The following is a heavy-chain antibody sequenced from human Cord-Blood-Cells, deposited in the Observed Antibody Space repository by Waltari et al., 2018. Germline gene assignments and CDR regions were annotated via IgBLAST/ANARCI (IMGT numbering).Heavy chain of an antibody. J-gene: IGHJ3*02. CDR3: ARDWGPYDILTGYCAFDI. Sequence: QVQLVQSGAEVKKPGSSVKVSCKASGGTFSSYAISWVRQAPGQGLEWMGGIIPILGTANYAQKCQGRVTITADKSTSTAYMELSSLRSEDTAVYYCARDWGPYDILTGYCAFDIWGQGTMVTVSS. D-gene: IGHD3-9*01. CDR2: IIPILGTA. CDR1: GGTFSSYA. V-gene: IGHV1-69*06.